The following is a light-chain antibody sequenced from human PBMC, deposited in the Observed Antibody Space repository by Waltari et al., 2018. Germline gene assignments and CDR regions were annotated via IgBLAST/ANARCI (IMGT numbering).Light chain of an antibody. CDR3: CSYANAKWV. CDR2: GVY. Sequence: QSVLTQPRSVSGSPGQSVAISCTGTRSDFGAYDYFSWYQQYPGKAPKVMIYGVYKRPSGVPVRFSGSKSGNTASLTISGLQAEDEADYYCCSYANAKWVFGGGTRLTVL. CDR1: RSDFGAYDY. J-gene: IGLJ3*02. V-gene: IGLV2-11*01.